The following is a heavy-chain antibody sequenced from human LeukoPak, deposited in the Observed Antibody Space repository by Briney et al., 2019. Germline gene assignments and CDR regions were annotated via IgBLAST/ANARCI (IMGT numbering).Heavy chain of an antibody. CDR2: INPNSGGT. V-gene: IGHV1-2*02. Sequence: GASVKVSCKASGYTFTGYYMHWVGQAPGQGLEWMGWINPNSGGTNYAQKFHGRVTMTRETSISTAYMELSRMTSDDTAMYYCVRVGYCSGGSCYGFDYWGQGTLVTVSS. CDR3: VRVGYCSGGSCYGFDY. J-gene: IGHJ4*02. CDR1: GYTFTGYY. D-gene: IGHD2-15*01.